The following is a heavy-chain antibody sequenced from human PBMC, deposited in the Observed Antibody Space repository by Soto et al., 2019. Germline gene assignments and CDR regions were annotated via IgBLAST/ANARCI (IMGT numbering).Heavy chain of an antibody. D-gene: IGHD3-22*01. CDR2: INAEGSGT. J-gene: IGHJ6*01. CDR3: VREGPYDRSGFYQYYYYGLDV. Sequence: GGSRRRSCVDPSFDFIRHWMHGVLQVPWKGLVWVSRINAEGSGTGYADSVRGRLTISRDNAKSTWYLEMNSLRAEDTAVYYCVREGPYDRSGFYQYYYYGLDVWGQGTTVTVSS. V-gene: IGHV3-74*01. CDR1: SFDFIRHW.